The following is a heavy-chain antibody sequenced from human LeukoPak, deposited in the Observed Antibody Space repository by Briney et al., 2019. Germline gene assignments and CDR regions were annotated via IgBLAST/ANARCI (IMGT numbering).Heavy chain of an antibody. J-gene: IGHJ4*02. Sequence: PSETLSLTCTVSGYSISSGYYWGWIRQPPGKGLEWIGSIYHSGSTNYNPSLKSRVTISVDTSKNQFSLKLSSVTAADTAVYYCARHPRGPRALDYWGQGTLVTVSS. CDR1: GYSISSGYY. CDR2: IYHSGST. CDR3: ARHPRGPRALDY. V-gene: IGHV4-38-2*02.